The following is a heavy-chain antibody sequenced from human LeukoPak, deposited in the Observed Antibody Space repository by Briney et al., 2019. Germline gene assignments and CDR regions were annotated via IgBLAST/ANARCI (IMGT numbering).Heavy chain of an antibody. CDR2: ISGSGDST. J-gene: IGHJ4*02. V-gene: IGHV3-23*01. CDR3: AKGTLSGSYFRARFDY. Sequence: PGGSLRLSCAASGFTFSSYAMTWVRQAPGKGLEWASTISGSGDSTYFADSVKGRFTISRDNSKNTLYLQMNSLRAEDTAVYYCAKGTLSGSYFRARFDYWGQGTLVTVSS. CDR1: GFTFSSYA. D-gene: IGHD1-26*01.